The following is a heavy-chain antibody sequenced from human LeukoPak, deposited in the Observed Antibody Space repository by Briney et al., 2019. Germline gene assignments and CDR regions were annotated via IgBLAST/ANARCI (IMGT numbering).Heavy chain of an antibody. CDR3: ARDPLYCSSTSCYRYGMDV. CDR2: INKDGSTT. CDR1: GFTFSRCS. J-gene: IGHJ6*02. V-gene: IGHV3-74*01. Sequence: GGSLRLSCAASGFTFSRCSMHWVRQFPGKGLEWVSRINKDGSTTNYADSVRGRFTISRDNARNTVYLQMNGLRSEDTAVYYCARDPLYCSSTSCYRYGMDVWGQGTTVTVSS. D-gene: IGHD2-2*02.